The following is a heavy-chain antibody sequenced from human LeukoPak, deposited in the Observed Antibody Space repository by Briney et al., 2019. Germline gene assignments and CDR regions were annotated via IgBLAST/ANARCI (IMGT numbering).Heavy chain of an antibody. Sequence: GGSLRLSCAASGFDFSTYGMHWVRPAPGKGLEWVAVISYDGINKYYADSVKGRFTISRDNSKIMLYLQMSSLRAEDTAVYYCARDHVTSSSWFPDYWGQGTLVTVSS. D-gene: IGHD6-13*01. CDR3: ARDHVTSSSWFPDY. V-gene: IGHV3-30*03. CDR1: GFDFSTYG. J-gene: IGHJ4*02. CDR2: ISYDGINK.